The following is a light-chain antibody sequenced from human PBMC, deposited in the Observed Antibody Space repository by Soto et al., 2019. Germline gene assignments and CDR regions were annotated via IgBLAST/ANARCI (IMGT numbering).Light chain of an antibody. CDR2: DAS. CDR3: QHYNSYSEA. Sequence: AVQLTQSPSSLSASVGDRVTITCRASQGISSALAWYQQKPGIAPRLLIYDASTLESGVPSRFSGSGSGTEFTLTISSLQPDDFATYYCQHYNSYSEAFGQGTKVDIK. CDR1: QGISSA. J-gene: IGKJ1*01. V-gene: IGKV1-13*02.